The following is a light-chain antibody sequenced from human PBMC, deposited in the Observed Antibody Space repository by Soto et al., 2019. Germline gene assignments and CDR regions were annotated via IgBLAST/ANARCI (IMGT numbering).Light chain of an antibody. CDR1: QSVGTS. CDR3: QQHRET. CDR2: DAS. J-gene: IGKJ1*01. V-gene: IGKV3-11*01. Sequence: EIVLTQSPATLSLSPGERATLSCRASQSVGTSLTWYQQKPGQAPRVLIYDASNRATGIPARFSGSGSGTDFTLTISGLEPEDFAVYYCQQHRETFGQATKVEIK.